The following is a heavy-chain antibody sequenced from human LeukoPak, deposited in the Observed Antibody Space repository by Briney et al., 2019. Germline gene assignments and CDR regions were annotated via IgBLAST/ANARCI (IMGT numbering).Heavy chain of an antibody. CDR1: GYTLTELS. CDR3: ATVFGYGDYFDY. J-gene: IGHJ4*02. V-gene: IGHV1-24*01. Sequence: GASVKVSCKVSGYTLTELSMHWVRQAPGKGLEWMGGFDPEDGETIYAQKFQGRVTMTEDTSTDIAYMELSSLRSEDTAVYYCATVFGYGDYFDYWGQGTLVTVSS. D-gene: IGHD4-17*01. CDR2: FDPEDGET.